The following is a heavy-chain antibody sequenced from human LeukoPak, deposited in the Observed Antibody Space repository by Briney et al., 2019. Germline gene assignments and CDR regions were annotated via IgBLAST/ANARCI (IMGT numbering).Heavy chain of an antibody. J-gene: IGHJ6*02. CDR3: VKHLTATNTYIFFGLDV. CDR2: IIPILGIA. V-gene: IGHV1-69*04. CDR1: GGTFSSYA. D-gene: IGHD1-26*01. Sequence: ASVKVSCKASGGTFSSYAISWVRQAPGQGLEWMGRIIPILGIANYAQKFQGRVTITADKSTSTAYMELSSLRSEDTALYYCVKHLTATNTYIFFGLDVWGQGTSVTVSS.